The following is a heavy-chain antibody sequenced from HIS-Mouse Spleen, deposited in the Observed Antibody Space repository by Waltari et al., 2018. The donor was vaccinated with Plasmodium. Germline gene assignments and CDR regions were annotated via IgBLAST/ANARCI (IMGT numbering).Heavy chain of an antibody. J-gene: IGHJ4*02. D-gene: IGHD1-26*01. Sequence: QLQLQESGPGLVKPSETLSLTCTVSGGSISSSSYYWGWIRQPPGKGLGGIGSIYYSGSTDYNPSLKSRVTISVDTSKNQFSLKLSSVTAADTAVYYCARRGGSYYYFDYWGQGTLVTVSS. V-gene: IGHV4-39*01. CDR1: GGSISSSSYY. CDR3: ARRGGSYYYFDY. CDR2: IYYSGST.